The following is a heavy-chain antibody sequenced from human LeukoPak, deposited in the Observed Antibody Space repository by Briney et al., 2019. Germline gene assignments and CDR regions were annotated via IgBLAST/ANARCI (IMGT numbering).Heavy chain of an antibody. J-gene: IGHJ6*03. Sequence: GGSLRLSCAASGFTFSSYGMHWVRQAPGKGLEWVAFIRYDGSNKYYADSVKGRFTISRDNSKNTLYLQMNSLRAEDTAVYYCARDLSEVVAATGYYYYYMDVWGKGTTVTVSS. CDR1: GFTFSSYG. V-gene: IGHV3-30*02. D-gene: IGHD2-15*01. CDR2: IRYDGSNK. CDR3: ARDLSEVVAATGYYYYYMDV.